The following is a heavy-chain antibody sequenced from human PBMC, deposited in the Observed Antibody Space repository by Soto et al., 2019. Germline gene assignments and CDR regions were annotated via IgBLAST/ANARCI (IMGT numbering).Heavy chain of an antibody. CDR1: GYTFTGYY. D-gene: IGHD3-22*01. Sequence: ASVKFSCKSSGYTFTGYYMHWVRQAPGLGLEWMGWINPNSGGTNYAHKFQGRVTMTRDTSISTAYTELSSLRSDDTAVYYCARDWSSGYWSFWGQGTLVTVSS. V-gene: IGHV1-2*07. CDR2: INPNSGGT. J-gene: IGHJ4*02. CDR3: ARDWSSGYWSF.